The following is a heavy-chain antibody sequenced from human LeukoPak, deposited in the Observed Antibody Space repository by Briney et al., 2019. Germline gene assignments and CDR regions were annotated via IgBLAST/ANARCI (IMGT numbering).Heavy chain of an antibody. CDR1: GFTFSSYA. CDR2: ISGSGGST. D-gene: IGHD3-22*01. V-gene: IGHV3-23*01. J-gene: IGHJ4*02. Sequence: GGSLRLSCAASGFTFSSYAMSWVCQARGKGLEWVSAISGSGGSTYYADSVRGRFTISRDNSKNTLYLQMNSLRAEDTAVYYCAKDVYRGSGYYFYFDYWGQGTLVTVSS. CDR3: AKDVYRGSGYYFYFDY.